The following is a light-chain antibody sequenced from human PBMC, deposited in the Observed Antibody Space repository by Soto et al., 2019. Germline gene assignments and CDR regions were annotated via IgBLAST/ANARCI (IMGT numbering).Light chain of an antibody. CDR3: QQCYMGGT. V-gene: IGKV1-5*01. CDR1: QSIGRF. CDR2: DAS. J-gene: IGKJ1*01. Sequence: DLQMTQSPSTLSASVGDRVTITCWPSQSIGRFLAWSQHQRGKAPKLLIYDASTLDSGVPSRFSGTGSGTEFTFSITSLQTEDFGTYYCQQCYMGGTFGQGTKVDIK.